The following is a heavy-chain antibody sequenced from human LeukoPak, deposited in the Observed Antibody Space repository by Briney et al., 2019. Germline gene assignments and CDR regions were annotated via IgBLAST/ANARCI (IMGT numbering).Heavy chain of an antibody. CDR1: GFTFRDYG. D-gene: IGHD3-10*01. CDR2: ITSSSTYI. Sequence: GGSLRLSCAASGFTFRDYGMSWVRQAPGKGLEWVSSITSSSTYIYYADSVKGRFTISRDNANNSLYLQMNSLRAEDTAVYYCAKFMIRGGTNFFDDWGQGTLVTVSS. CDR3: AKFMIRGGTNFFDD. J-gene: IGHJ4*02. V-gene: IGHV3-21*04.